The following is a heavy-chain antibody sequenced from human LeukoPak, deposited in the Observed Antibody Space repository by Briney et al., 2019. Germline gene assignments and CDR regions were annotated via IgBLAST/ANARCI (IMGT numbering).Heavy chain of an antibody. V-gene: IGHV4-34*01. D-gene: IGHD3-10*01. CDR3: ARQEMLAVVRGVPRAHFVY. J-gene: IGHJ4*02. Sequence: SETLSLTCAVYGGSFSGYYWSWIRQPPGKGLEWIGEINHSGSTNYNPSLKSRVTISIDTSKNPFNLTMSSVTAEDPAVYYCARQEMLAVVRGVPRAHFVYWGQGTLVIVSS. CDR1: GGSFSGYY. CDR2: INHSGST.